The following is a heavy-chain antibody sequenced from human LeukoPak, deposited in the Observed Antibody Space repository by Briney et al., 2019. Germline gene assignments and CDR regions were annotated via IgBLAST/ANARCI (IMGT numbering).Heavy chain of an antibody. CDR3: ASVYYYDSSGYYIGHDAFDI. CDR1: GFTFSSYA. D-gene: IGHD3-22*01. J-gene: IGHJ3*02. V-gene: IGHV3-23*01. Sequence: GGSLRLSCAASGFTFSSYAMSWVRQAPGKGLEWVSAISGSGGSTYYADSVKGRSTISRDNSKNMLYLPKKILRAEDTAVYYCASVYYYDSSGYYIGHDAFDIWGQGTMVTVSS. CDR2: ISGSGGST.